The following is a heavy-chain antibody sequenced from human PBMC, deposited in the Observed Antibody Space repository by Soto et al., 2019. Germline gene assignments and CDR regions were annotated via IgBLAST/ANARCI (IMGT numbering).Heavy chain of an antibody. Sequence: QVQLVQSGAEVKSPGASVKVSCKASGYTFTSYDINWVRQATGQGVEWMGWMKPKSGGTRYIQKLQGRVTMHRDTSISTDYMELSSLTAEETAVYYCARGPTGMIDYWGQGPLVTVSS. V-gene: IGHV1-8*01. J-gene: IGHJ4*02. CDR3: ARGPTGMIDY. CDR2: MKPKSGGT. CDR1: GYTFTSYD.